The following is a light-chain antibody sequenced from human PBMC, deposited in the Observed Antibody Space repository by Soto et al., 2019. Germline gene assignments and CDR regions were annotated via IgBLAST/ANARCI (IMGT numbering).Light chain of an antibody. CDR3: SSHGGANNFYV. V-gene: IGLV2-8*01. CDR2: EVT. CDR1: SSDIGAYNY. J-gene: IGLJ1*01. Sequence: QSVLTQPPSASGSPGQSVTISCTGTSSDIGAYNYVSWYQQHPGKVPKLIIHEVTRRPSGVPDRFSASKSGNTASLTVSGLQAEDEAGYYCSSHGGANNFYVFGTGTKVTVL.